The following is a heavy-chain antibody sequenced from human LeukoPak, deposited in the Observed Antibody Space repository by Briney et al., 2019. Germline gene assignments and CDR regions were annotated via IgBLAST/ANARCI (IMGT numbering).Heavy chain of an antibody. Sequence: GGSLRLSCAASGFTFSSYAMSWVRQAPGKGLEWVAVIWYDGSNKYYADSVKGRFTISRDNSKNTLYLQMNSLRAEDTAVYYCAKGRIVYYYYGMDVWGQGTTVTVSS. CDR3: AKGRIVYYYYGMDV. V-gene: IGHV3-33*06. D-gene: IGHD3-16*02. CDR1: GFTFSSYA. CDR2: IWYDGSNK. J-gene: IGHJ6*02.